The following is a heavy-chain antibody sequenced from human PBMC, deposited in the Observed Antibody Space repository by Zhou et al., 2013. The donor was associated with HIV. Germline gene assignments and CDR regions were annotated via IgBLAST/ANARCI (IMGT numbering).Heavy chain of an antibody. D-gene: IGHD6-19*01. CDR1: GYTFTSYD. V-gene: IGHV1-8*01. CDR2: MNPNSGNT. Sequence: QVQLVQSGAEVKKPGASVKVSCKASGYTFTSYDINWVRQATGQGLEWMGWMNPNSGNTGYAQKFQGRVTMTRNTSISTAYMELSSLRSEDTAVYYCARAYSSGWHDLFPHALYVWGRRDEWSPSLQ. J-gene: IGHJ3*01. CDR3: ARAYSSGWHDLFPHALYV.